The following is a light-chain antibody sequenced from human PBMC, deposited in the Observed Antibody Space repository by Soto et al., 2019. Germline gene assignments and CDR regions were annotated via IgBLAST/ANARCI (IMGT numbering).Light chain of an antibody. Sequence: QSALPQPASVSGSPGQSITISCTGTSSDVGAYNFVSWYQRHPGRAPKLIIYEVTIRPSGVSNRFSGSKSGNTASLTISGLQAEEEADYYCTSYTTSAPYGFGSGTKVTVL. CDR3: TSYTTSAPYG. CDR2: EVT. CDR1: SSDVGAYNF. V-gene: IGLV2-14*01. J-gene: IGLJ1*01.